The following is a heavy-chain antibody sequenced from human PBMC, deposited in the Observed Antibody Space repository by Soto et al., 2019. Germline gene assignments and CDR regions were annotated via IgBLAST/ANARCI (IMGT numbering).Heavy chain of an antibody. J-gene: IGHJ4*02. CDR1: GGTFSSYA. CDR2: IIPIFGTA. CDR3: ASLHGAGTNPFDY. V-gene: IGHV1-69*12. D-gene: IGHD1-7*01. Sequence: QVQLVQSGAEVKKPGSSVKVSCKASGGTFSSYAISWVRQAPGQGLEWMGGIIPIFGTANYAQKFQGSVTITADESTGTAYMERSSLSSEDTAVYYCASLHGAGTNPFDYWGQGTLDAVSS.